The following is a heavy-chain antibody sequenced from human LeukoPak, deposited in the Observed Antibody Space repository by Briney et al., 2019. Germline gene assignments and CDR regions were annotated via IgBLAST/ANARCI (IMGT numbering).Heavy chain of an antibody. J-gene: IGHJ6*03. V-gene: IGHV4-39*01. CDR2: IYYSGST. D-gene: IGHD3-9*01. CDR3: ARAHAKRRYASYYYYMDV. Sequence: PSETLSLTCTVSGGSISSSSYYWGWIRQPPGKGLEWIGSIYYSGSTYYNPSLKSRITISVDTSKNQFSLKLSSVTAADTAVYYCARAHAKRRYASYYYYMDVWGKGTTVTVSS. CDR1: GGSISSSSYY.